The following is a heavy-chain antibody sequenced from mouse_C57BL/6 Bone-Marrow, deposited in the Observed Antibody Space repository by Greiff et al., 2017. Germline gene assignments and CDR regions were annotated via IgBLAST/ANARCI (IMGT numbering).Heavy chain of an antibody. Sequence: EVKLVESGEGLVKPGGSLKLSCAASGFTFSSYAMSWVRQTPEKRLEWVAYISSGGDYIYYADTVQGRFTISRDNARNTLYLQMSSLKSEDTAMYYCTRGRGYDYDAAWFAYWGQGTLVTVSA. V-gene: IGHV5-9-1*02. D-gene: IGHD2-4*01. J-gene: IGHJ3*01. CDR1: GFTFSSYA. CDR2: ISSGGDYI. CDR3: TRGRGYDYDAAWFAY.